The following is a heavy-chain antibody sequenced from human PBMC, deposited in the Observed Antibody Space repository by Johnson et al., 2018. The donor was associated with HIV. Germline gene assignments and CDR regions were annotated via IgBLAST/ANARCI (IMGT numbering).Heavy chain of an antibody. V-gene: IGHV3-23*04. CDR3: AKVFKVRVAGAFDI. J-gene: IGHJ3*02. Sequence: VQLVESGGGLVKPGGSLRLSCAASEFTFSSYAFHWVRQAPGKGLEWVSAISGSGGSTFYADSVKGRFTISRDNAKNSLYLQMNSLRDEDTAVYYCAKVFKVRVAGAFDIWGQGTMVTVSS. D-gene: IGHD6-19*01. CDR2: ISGSGGST. CDR1: EFTFSSYA.